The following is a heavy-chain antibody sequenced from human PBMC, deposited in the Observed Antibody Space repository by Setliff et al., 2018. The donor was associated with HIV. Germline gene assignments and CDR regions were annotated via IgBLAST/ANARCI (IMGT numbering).Heavy chain of an antibody. Sequence: KPSETLSLTCTVSGGSISSHYWSWIRQPPGKGLEWIGYIYYSGSTNSNPSLKSRVSMSVDTSKNQFSLKLSSVTAADTAVYYCARGYFYGTRNYFDYWGQGTLVTVSS. CDR1: GGSISSHY. D-gene: IGHD2-8*01. CDR3: ARGYFYGTRNYFDY. J-gene: IGHJ4*02. V-gene: IGHV4-59*11. CDR2: IYYSGST.